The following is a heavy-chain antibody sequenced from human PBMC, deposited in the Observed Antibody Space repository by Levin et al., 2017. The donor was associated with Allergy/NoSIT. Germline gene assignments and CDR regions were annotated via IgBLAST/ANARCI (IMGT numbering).Heavy chain of an antibody. CDR1: GYTFTSYA. CDR3: ARDHRGYCSGGSCYSGYYYYMDV. D-gene: IGHD2-15*01. CDR2: INAGNGNT. Sequence: ASVKVSCKASGYTFTSYAMHWVRQAPGQRLEWMGWINAGNGNTKYSQKFQGRVTITRDTSASTAYMELSSLRSEDTAVYYCARDHRGYCSGGSCYSGYYYYMDVWGKGTTVTVSS. V-gene: IGHV1-3*01. J-gene: IGHJ6*03.